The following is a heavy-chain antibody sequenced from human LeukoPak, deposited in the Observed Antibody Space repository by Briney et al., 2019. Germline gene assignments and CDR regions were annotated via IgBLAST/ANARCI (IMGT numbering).Heavy chain of an antibody. V-gene: IGHV3-23*01. J-gene: IGHJ4*02. CDR1: GFTFSSYS. D-gene: IGHD1-26*01. Sequence: GGSLRLSCAASGFTFSSYSMNWVRQAPGKGLDWVSAISDNSDTRNYADSVRGRFTISRDNSKNTLYLQMNCLRSEDTALYYCAKVGGSSPETDYWGQGTLVTVSS. CDR3: AKVGGSSPETDY. CDR2: ISDNSDTR.